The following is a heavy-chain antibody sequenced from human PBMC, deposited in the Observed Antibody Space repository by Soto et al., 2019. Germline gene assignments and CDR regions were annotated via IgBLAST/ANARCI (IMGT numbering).Heavy chain of an antibody. D-gene: IGHD6-6*01. J-gene: IGHJ5*02. Sequence: SQTLSLTCAISGDSVSSNSAAWNWIRQSPSRGLEWLGRTYYKSKWYNDYAVSVKSRITINPDTSKNQFSLKLNSVTPEDTAVYYCAREVTVRAARATWFDPWGQGNLVTVSS. CDR2: TYYKSKWYN. CDR3: AREVTVRAARATWFDP. CDR1: GDSVSSNSAA. V-gene: IGHV6-1*01.